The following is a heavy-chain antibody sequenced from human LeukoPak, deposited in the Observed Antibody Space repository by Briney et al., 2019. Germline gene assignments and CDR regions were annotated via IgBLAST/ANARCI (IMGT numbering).Heavy chain of an antibody. D-gene: IGHD2-15*01. Sequence: SVKVSCKASGGTFSSYAISWVRQAPGQGLEWMGGIIPICCTANYAQNFQGRATITTDESTSTAYRELSSLRTEDTAVYHCARDGSAPTPDAFDIWGQGTMVTASS. CDR1: GGTFSSYA. V-gene: IGHV1-69*05. CDR3: ARDGSAPTPDAFDI. J-gene: IGHJ3*02. CDR2: IIPICCTA.